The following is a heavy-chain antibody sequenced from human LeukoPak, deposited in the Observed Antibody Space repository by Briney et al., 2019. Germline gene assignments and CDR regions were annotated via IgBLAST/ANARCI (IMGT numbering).Heavy chain of an antibody. Sequence: SETLSLTCTVSGGSISSYYWSWIRQPPGKGLEWIGYIYYSGSTNYNPSLKSRVTISVDTSKNQFSLKLSSVTAADTAVYYCAREVVVVPAASGGSWFDPWGQGTLVTVSS. V-gene: IGHV4-59*01. D-gene: IGHD2-2*01. J-gene: IGHJ5*02. CDR1: GGSISSYY. CDR3: AREVVVVPAASGGSWFDP. CDR2: IYYSGST.